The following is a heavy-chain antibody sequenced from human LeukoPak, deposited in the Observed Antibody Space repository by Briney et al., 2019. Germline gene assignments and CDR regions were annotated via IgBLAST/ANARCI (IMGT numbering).Heavy chain of an antibody. Sequence: PGGSLRLSCAASGFTFSSYAMSWVRQAPGKGLEWVSPINGGGAYTYYVDSVKGRFTISRDNSKNTLYLQMTSLTAEDTAIYYCANGIAAARGYYFDYWGQGTLVTVSS. D-gene: IGHD6-13*01. CDR1: GFTFSSYA. V-gene: IGHV3-23*01. J-gene: IGHJ4*02. CDR2: INGGGAYT. CDR3: ANGIAAARGYYFDY.